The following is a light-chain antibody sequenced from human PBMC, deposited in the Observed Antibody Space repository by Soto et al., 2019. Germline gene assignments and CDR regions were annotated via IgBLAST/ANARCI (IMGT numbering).Light chain of an antibody. CDR2: GAS. CDR1: QSVSSN. J-gene: IGKJ4*01. Sequence: EIVMTQSPATLSVSPGERATLSCRASQSVSSNLAWYQQKPGQAPRLLIYGASTRATGIPARISGSGSGTEFPLTLSSLQSEDFAVYYCQQYNNWPLTFGGGTKVEIK. CDR3: QQYNNWPLT. V-gene: IGKV3-15*01.